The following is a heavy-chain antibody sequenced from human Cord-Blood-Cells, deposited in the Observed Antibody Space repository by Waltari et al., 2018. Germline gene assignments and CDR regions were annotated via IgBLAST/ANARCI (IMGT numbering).Heavy chain of an antibody. CDR2: ISSSGSTI. V-gene: IGHV3-48*03. Sequence: EVQLVESXGXLVQPGGSLXXXCAXXXFTXXSYXXXWVXXAPGKXLEWVSYISSSGSTIYYAXXXXXRFTISXXXAKNSXXLXXXSLXAXDTXXYYXXXEGRXAAAXXDYXGXGTLVT. J-gene: IGHJ4*01. CDR1: XFTXXSYX. D-gene: IGHD6-13*01. CDR3: XXEGRXAAAXXDY.